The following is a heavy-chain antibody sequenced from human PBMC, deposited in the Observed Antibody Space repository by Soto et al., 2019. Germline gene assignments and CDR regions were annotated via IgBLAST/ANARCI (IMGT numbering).Heavy chain of an antibody. Sequence: KGREWMAGILSDGSKQYYAESVKGRFTISRDNSKSTLYLQMNSLRVEDTAVFFHAKAGTRATLAVSALLGNRTSDL. CDR3: AKAGTRATLAVSALLGNRTSDL. CDR2: ILSDGSKQ. D-gene: IGHD1-26*01. V-gene: IGHV3-30*18. J-gene: IGHJ2*01.